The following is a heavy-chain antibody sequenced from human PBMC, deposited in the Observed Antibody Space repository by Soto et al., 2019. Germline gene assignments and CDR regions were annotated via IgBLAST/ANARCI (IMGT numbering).Heavy chain of an antibody. CDR3: ERDRGYYCPASYCYALSGLDV. CDR1: GYTFIGYN. D-gene: IGHD2-8*02. CDR2: INPSSGGT. J-gene: IGHJ6*02. V-gene: IGHV1-2*02. Sequence: QVPLVQSGAEVKKPGASVKVSCTASGYTFIGYNMRWVRQAPGQDLVWMVWINPSSGGTNHAQKFHGRVAMTRDTSISIDYLELSRLKSDDTGMYYCERDRGYYCPASYCYALSGLDVWGQGTRVTVSS.